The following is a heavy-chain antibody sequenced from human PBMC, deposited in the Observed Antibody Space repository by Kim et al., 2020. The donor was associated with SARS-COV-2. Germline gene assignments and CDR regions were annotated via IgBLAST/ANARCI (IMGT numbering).Heavy chain of an antibody. Sequence: SETLSLTCAVSGGSISSSNWWSWVRQPPGKGLEWIGEIYHSGSTNYNPSLKSRVTISVDKSKNQFSLKLSSVTAADTAVYYCASLYGDYENFDYWGQGTLVTVSS. J-gene: IGHJ4*02. CDR2: IYHSGST. CDR1: GGSISSSNW. V-gene: IGHV4-4*02. D-gene: IGHD4-17*01. CDR3: ASLYGDYENFDY.